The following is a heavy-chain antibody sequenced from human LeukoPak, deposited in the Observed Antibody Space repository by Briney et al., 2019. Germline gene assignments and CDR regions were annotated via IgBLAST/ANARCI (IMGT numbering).Heavy chain of an antibody. Sequence: SGPTLVKPTQTLTLTCTFSGFSLSTSGVGVGWIRQPPGKALEWLALIYWDDDKRYSPSLKSRLTITKDTSKNQEVLTVTNMDPVDTATYYSAHRIGFDSSGHYFAYWGQGTLVTVSS. J-gene: IGHJ4*02. CDR2: IYWDDDK. V-gene: IGHV2-5*02. CDR1: GFSLSTSGVG. D-gene: IGHD3-22*01. CDR3: AHRIGFDSSGHYFAY.